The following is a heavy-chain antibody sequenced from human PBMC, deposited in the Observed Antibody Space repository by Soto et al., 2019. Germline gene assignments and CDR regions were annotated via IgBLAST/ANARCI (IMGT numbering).Heavy chain of an antibody. CDR2: SSGIDGSI. Sequence: EVQLLESGGGLVQPGGSLRLSCAASGFNFDSCDMSWVRQAPGKGLEWVSGSSGIDGSISHADSVKGRFTISRDKSKDTLFLQMNSLRDEDTAVYYCAKRSMHAAHFDYWGQGTLVSVSS. CDR1: GFNFDSCD. J-gene: IGHJ4*02. CDR3: AKRSMHAAHFDY. D-gene: IGHD2-2*01. V-gene: IGHV3-23*01.